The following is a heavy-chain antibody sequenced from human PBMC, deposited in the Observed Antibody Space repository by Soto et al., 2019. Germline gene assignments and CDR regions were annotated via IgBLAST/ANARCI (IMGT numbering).Heavy chain of an antibody. J-gene: IGHJ3*02. CDR3: AVEIAVAGGGAFDI. Sequence: EVQLVESGGGLVQPGGSLRLSCAASGFTFSSYSMNWVRQAPGKGLGWVSSISSSSRTIYSADSVKGRFTISRDNAKNSLYLQMNSLRAEDTAVYYCAVEIAVAGGGAFDIWGQGTMVTVSS. D-gene: IGHD6-19*01. CDR1: GFTFSSYS. V-gene: IGHV3-48*01. CDR2: ISSSSRTI.